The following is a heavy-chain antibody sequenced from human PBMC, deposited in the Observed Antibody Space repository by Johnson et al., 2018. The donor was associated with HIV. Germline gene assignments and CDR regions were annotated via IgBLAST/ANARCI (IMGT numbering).Heavy chain of an antibody. CDR3: AREGGALDAFDI. CDR1: GFTFSSFG. CDR2: ISSAGTDK. V-gene: IGHV3-30*03. Sequence: VQLVESGGGLVQPGGSLRLSCAVSGFTFSSFGMHWVRQAPGKGLEWMAVISSAGTDKYYADSVKGRFTISRDNSKNTLYLQMNSLRVEDTAVYYCAREGGALDAFDIWGQGTMVTVSS. J-gene: IGHJ3*02. D-gene: IGHD1-26*01.